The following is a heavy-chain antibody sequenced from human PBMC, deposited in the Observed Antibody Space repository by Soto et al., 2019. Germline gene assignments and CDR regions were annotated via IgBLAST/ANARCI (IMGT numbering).Heavy chain of an antibody. CDR1: GFTFVDYY. J-gene: IGHJ4*02. V-gene: IGHV3-74*01. Sequence: PGGSLRLSCVASGFTFVDYYIHWVRQAPGKGLVWLSRINSDGSCIYYADSVKGRFTISRDNAKNSLYLQMNSLRAEDTAVYYCARGDYDFWSGYYTGPPLEAPLGYYFDYWGQGTLVTVSS. CDR2: INSDGSCI. CDR3: ARGDYDFWSGYYTGPPLEAPLGYYFDY. D-gene: IGHD3-3*01.